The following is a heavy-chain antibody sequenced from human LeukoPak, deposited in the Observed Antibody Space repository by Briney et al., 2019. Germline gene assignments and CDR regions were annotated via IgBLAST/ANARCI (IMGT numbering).Heavy chain of an antibody. Sequence: SETLSLTCTVSGGSISSGSYHWSCIQQPAGKGLECIGRIYTSGSTYYSPSLESRVTISVDTSKNQFSLKLSSVTAADTAVYYCARDRNQLLPIDYWGQGTLVTVSS. V-gene: IGHV4-61*02. CDR2: IYTSGST. J-gene: IGHJ4*02. CDR1: GGSISSGSYH. CDR3: ARDRNQLLPIDY. D-gene: IGHD2-2*01.